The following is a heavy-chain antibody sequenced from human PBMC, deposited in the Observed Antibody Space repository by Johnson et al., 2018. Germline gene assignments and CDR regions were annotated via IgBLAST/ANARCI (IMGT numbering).Heavy chain of an antibody. D-gene: IGHD3-16*02. CDR1: GGSISSSSYY. CDR2: IYFNGIT. Sequence: QVQLQESGPGPVNPSETLSLTCTVSGGSISSSSYYWGWIRQPPGRGLEWIGSIYFNGITKYNPSLKSRLTISLDTSENHLSLKLTSVTAADTAVYYCASYRSGWSEIDPFDIWGQGTLVTVSS. CDR3: ASYRSGWSEIDPFDI. V-gene: IGHV4-39*01. J-gene: IGHJ3*02.